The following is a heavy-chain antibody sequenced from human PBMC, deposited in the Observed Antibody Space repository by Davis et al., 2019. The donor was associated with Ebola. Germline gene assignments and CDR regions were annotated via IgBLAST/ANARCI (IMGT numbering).Heavy chain of an antibody. V-gene: IGHV3-21*01. D-gene: IGHD3-22*01. CDR1: GFTFSSYS. J-gene: IGHJ4*02. CDR3: ARPTSYYDSSANFDY. Sequence: GGSLRLSCAASGFTFSSYSMNWVRQAPGKGLEWVSSISSSSSYIYYADSVKGRFTISRDNAKNSLYLQMNSLRAEDTAVYYCARPTSYYDSSANFDYWGQGTLVTVSS. CDR2: ISSSSSYI.